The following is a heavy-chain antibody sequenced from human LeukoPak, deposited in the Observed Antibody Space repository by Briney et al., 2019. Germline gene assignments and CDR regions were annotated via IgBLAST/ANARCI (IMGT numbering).Heavy chain of an antibody. CDR3: AKAMFYGDAYYFDY. CDR1: GFTFSSYA. D-gene: IGHD4-17*01. CDR2: ISGSGGST. Sequence: GGSLRLSCAASGFTFSSYAMSWVRQAPGKGLEWVSAISGSGGSTYYADSAKGRFTISRDNSKNTLYLQMNSLRTEDTAVYYCAKAMFYGDAYYFDYWGQGTLVTVSS. V-gene: IGHV3-23*01. J-gene: IGHJ4*02.